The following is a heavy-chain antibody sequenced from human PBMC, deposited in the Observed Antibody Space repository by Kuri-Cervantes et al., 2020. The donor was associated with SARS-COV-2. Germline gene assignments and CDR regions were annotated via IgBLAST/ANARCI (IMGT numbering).Heavy chain of an antibody. CDR3: ASGNDSSLDY. CDR2: MYYTGKS. V-gene: IGHV4-59*01. Sequence: SETLSLTCTVSYASMTSFYWSWIRQSPGRGLEWIGYMYYTGKSNYNPSLESRVSMSLAASESRFFLTLTSVTTADTAIYYCASGNDSSLDYWGQGILVTVSS. D-gene: IGHD4-11*01. J-gene: IGHJ4*02. CDR1: YASMTSFY.